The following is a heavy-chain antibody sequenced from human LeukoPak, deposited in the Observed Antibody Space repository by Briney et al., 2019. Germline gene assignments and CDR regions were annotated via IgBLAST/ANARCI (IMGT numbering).Heavy chain of an antibody. Sequence: GASVKVSCKASGGTFSSYAISWVRQAPGQGLEWMGGIIPIFGTANYAQKFQGRVTITADESTSTAYMELGSLRSEDTAVYYCARDLLAYCGGDCYSPIDYWGQGTLVTVSS. V-gene: IGHV1-69*13. J-gene: IGHJ4*02. CDR2: IIPIFGTA. CDR3: ARDLLAYCGGDCYSPIDY. D-gene: IGHD2-21*02. CDR1: GGTFSSYA.